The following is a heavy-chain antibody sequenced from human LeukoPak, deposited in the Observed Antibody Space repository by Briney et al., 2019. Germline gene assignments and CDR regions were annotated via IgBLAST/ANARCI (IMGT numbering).Heavy chain of an antibody. J-gene: IGHJ6*02. D-gene: IGHD2-2*01. CDR2: ISSSGSTI. Sequence: PGGSLRLSCAASGFTFSDYYMSWIRQAPGKGLEWVSYISSSGSTIYYADSVKGRFTISRDNAKNSLYLQMNSLRAEDTAVYYCARVFDGYTSDIVVVPAAMGYHYGMDVWGQGTTVTVSS. V-gene: IGHV3-11*01. CDR3: ARVFDGYTSDIVVVPAAMGYHYGMDV. CDR1: GFTFSDYY.